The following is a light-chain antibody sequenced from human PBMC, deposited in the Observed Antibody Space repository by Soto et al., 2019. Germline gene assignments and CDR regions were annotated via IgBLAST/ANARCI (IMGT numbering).Light chain of an antibody. V-gene: IGKV1-8*01. CDR3: QQSYCHPRT. CDR2: AAS. CDR1: QGISTY. J-gene: IGKJ1*01. Sequence: IPVTLSPSSLSASTGDRVTITCRASQGISTYLDWYQHKPGKAPKVLISAASTLQSGVSSRFSGSGSGTDFTLTISCLQSEDFATYSCQQSYCHPRTFCEGGKVDIK.